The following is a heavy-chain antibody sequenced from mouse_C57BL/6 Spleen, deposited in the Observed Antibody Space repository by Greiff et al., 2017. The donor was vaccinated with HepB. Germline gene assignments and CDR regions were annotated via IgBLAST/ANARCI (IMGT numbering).Heavy chain of an antibody. Sequence: EVKLQESGPGLVKPSQSLSLTCSVTGYSITSGYYWNWIRQFPGNKLEWMGYISYDGSNNYNPSLKNRISITRDTSKNQFFLKLNSLTTEDTATYCGARDLHGTDWYFDVWGTGTTVTVSS. CDR1: GYSITSGYY. D-gene: IGHD1-1*01. CDR2: ISYDGSN. J-gene: IGHJ1*03. V-gene: IGHV3-6*01. CDR3: ARDLHGTDWYFDV.